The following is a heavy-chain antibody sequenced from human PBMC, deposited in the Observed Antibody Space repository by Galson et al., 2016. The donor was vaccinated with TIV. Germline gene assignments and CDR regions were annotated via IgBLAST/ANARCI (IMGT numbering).Heavy chain of an antibody. CDR1: GFTFSNFA. J-gene: IGHJ6*02. D-gene: IGHD3-3*01. CDR2: ISATGGST. Sequence: SLRLSCAASGFTFSNFAMRWVRQAPGKGLEWVSSISATGGSTYYADSVKGRFTTSRDNSKDQLYLQMNSLSAEDTAVYYCAKTIAVSGVLINYFYYGMDVWGHGTTVSVSS. CDR3: AKTIAVSGVLINYFYYGMDV. V-gene: IGHV3-23*01.